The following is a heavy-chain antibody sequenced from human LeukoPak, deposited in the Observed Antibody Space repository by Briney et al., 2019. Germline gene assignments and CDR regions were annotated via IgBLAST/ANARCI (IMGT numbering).Heavy chain of an antibody. CDR2: IGHDGSNK. J-gene: IGHJ4*02. V-gene: IGHV3-33*01. Sequence: PGGSLRLSCAASGFTFSNCIHWVRQAPGKGREWVAIIGHDGSNKHYVDSVKGRFTISRDNSKNTVYLQMNSLRVEDTAMYYCARDGDPYTWNCDYWGQGTLVTVSS. CDR3: ARDGDPYTWNCDY. CDR1: GFTFSNC. D-gene: IGHD3-10*01.